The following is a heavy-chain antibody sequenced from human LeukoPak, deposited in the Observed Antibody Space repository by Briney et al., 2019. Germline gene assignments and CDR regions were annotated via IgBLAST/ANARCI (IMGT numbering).Heavy chain of an antibody. V-gene: IGHV3-30*03. CDR3: AREYLVYSSGWSRGDNFDY. Sequence: PGRSLRLSCAASGFTFSSYGMHWVRQAPGKGLEWVAVISYDGSNKYYADSVKGRFTISRDNSKNTLYLQMNSLRAEDTAVYYCAREYLVYSSGWSRGDNFDYWGQGTLVTVSS. D-gene: IGHD6-19*01. CDR2: ISYDGSNK. CDR1: GFTFSSYG. J-gene: IGHJ4*02.